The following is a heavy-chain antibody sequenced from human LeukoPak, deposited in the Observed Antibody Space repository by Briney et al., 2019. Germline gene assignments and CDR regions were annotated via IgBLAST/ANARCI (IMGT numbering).Heavy chain of an antibody. J-gene: IGHJ4*02. Sequence: ASVKVSCKASGGTFSSYAISWVRQAPGQGLEWMGWISAYNGNTNYAQKLQGRVTMTRNTSISTAYMELSSLRSEDTAVYYCARAYGDSTDVDYWGQGTLVTVSS. CDR3: ARAYGDSTDVDY. CDR2: ISAYNGNT. D-gene: IGHD4-17*01. V-gene: IGHV1-18*01. CDR1: GGTFSSYA.